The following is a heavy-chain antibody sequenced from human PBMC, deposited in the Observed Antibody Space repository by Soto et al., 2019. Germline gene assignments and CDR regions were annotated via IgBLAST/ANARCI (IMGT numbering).Heavy chain of an antibody. Sequence: ASVKVSCKTSGYTLSSYSTNWVRQAPGQGLEWMAWISTTSGNTHYAERVQGRVTVTLDKSARTAFMEMWGLTSDDTAVYFCARDNGYYDFWGQGTLVTVSS. CDR1: GYTLSSYS. CDR2: ISTTSGNT. V-gene: IGHV1-18*01. J-gene: IGHJ4*02. CDR3: ARDNGYYDF. D-gene: IGHD2-8*01.